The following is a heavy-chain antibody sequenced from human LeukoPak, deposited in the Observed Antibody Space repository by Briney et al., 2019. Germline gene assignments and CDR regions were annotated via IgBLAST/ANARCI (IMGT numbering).Heavy chain of an antibody. CDR1: GGSFSGYY. CDR3: ARVHLSDTTRCWFDP. J-gene: IGHJ5*02. Sequence: KPSETLSLTCAVYGGSFSGYYWSWICQPPGKGLEWIGEINHSGSTNYNPSLKSRVTISVDTSKNQFSLKLSSVTAADTAVYYCARVHLSDTTRCWFDPRGQGTLVTVSS. V-gene: IGHV4-34*01. CDR2: INHSGST. D-gene: IGHD1-26*01.